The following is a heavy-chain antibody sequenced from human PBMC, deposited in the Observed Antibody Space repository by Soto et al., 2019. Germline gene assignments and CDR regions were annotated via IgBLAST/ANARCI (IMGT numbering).Heavy chain of an antibody. V-gene: IGHV3-21*01. CDR1: GFTFSSYS. CDR3: ARDPSGSGFGLATEFDY. J-gene: IGHJ4*02. Sequence: GGSLRLSCAASGFTFSSYSMNWVRQAPGKGLEWVSSISSSGSYIYYADSVKGRFTISRDNAKNSLYLQMNSLRAEDTAVYYCARDPSGSGFGLATEFDYWGQGTLVTVSS. D-gene: IGHD3-10*01. CDR2: ISSSGSYI.